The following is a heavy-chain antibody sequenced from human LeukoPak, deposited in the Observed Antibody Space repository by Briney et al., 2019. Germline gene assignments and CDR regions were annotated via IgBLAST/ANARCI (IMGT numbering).Heavy chain of an antibody. CDR3: ARVSLSGSYSHFAY. V-gene: IGHV4-38-2*02. Sequence: KSSETLSLTCTVSGYSISSGYYWGWIRQPPGKGLEWIGSIYHSGSTYYNPSLKSRVTISVDTSKNQFSLKLSSVTAADTAVYYCARVSLSGSYSHFAYWGQGTLVTVSS. D-gene: IGHD1-26*01. CDR2: IYHSGST. CDR1: GYSISSGYY. J-gene: IGHJ4*02.